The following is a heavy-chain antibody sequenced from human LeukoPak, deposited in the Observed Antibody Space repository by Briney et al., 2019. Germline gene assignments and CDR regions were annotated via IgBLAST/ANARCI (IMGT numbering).Heavy chain of an antibody. Sequence: GRSLRLSCAASGFTFSTYSMHWVRQAPGKGLEWAAVISYVGSNKYYADSVKGRFTISRDDSKNTLYLQMNSVRVEDTAMYYCARVHSSGWYSIDYWGQGTLVTVSS. CDR1: GFTFSTYS. CDR3: ARVHSSGWYSIDY. CDR2: ISYVGSNK. D-gene: IGHD6-19*01. V-gene: IGHV3-30-3*01. J-gene: IGHJ4*02.